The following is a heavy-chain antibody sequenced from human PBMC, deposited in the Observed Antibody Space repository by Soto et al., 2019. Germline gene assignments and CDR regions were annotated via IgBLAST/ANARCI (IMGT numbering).Heavy chain of an antibody. Sequence: PSETLSLTCTVSGGSISSGGYYWSWIRQHPGKGLEWIGYIYYSGSTYYNPSLKSRVTISVDTSKNQFSLKLSSVTAADTDVYYFSRNNGAARLEGYYYYYYMDVWGKGTTVTVSS. CDR2: IYYSGST. J-gene: IGHJ6*03. V-gene: IGHV4-31*03. CDR3: SRNNGAARLEGYYYYYYMDV. CDR1: GGSISSGGYY. D-gene: IGHD6-6*01.